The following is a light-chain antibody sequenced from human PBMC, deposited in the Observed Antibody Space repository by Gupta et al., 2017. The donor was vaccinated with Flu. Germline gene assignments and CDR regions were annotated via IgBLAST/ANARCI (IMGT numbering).Light chain of an antibody. V-gene: IGKV2-30*01. CDR2: KVS. CDR3: RQGTHWPQT. Sequence: DVVMTQSPLSLSVTLGQPASISCRSSQSLVDSDGNTYLNWFQQRPGQSPRRLIYKVSNRDSGVPDRFSGSGSGTDFTLKISRVEAEDVGVYYCRQGTHWPQTFGQGTKVEIK. CDR1: QSLVDSDGNTY. J-gene: IGKJ1*01.